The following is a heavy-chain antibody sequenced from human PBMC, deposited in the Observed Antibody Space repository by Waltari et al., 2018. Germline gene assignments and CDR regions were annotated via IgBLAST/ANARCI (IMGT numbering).Heavy chain of an antibody. Sequence: QLQLQESGPGLVKPSETLSLTCTVSGGSISSSSYYWGWLRQPPGQGLEWIGSIYYSGSTYYNPSLKSRVTISVDTSKNQFSLKLSSVTAADTAVYYCASIRSIWKSYYYYYYGMDVWGQGTTVTVSS. CDR3: ASIRSIWKSYYYYYYGMDV. D-gene: IGHD6-6*01. CDR2: IYYSGST. V-gene: IGHV4-39*01. J-gene: IGHJ6*02. CDR1: GGSISSSSYY.